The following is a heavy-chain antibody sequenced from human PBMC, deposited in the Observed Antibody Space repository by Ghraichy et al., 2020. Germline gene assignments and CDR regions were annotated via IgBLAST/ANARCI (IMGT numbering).Heavy chain of an antibody. V-gene: IGHV4-38-2*02. CDR3: AREDWGAYYYDMDV. Sequence: SQTLSLTCTVSGYTISSGDYRGWIRPPPGKGLEWIGSSYHSGSTYYNPSLKSRVTISVDTSKNQFSLKLSPLTAADTAVYYCAREDWGAYYYDMDVWGQGTTVTVSS. J-gene: IGHJ6*02. CDR2: SYHSGST. D-gene: IGHD3-16*01. CDR1: GYTISSGDY.